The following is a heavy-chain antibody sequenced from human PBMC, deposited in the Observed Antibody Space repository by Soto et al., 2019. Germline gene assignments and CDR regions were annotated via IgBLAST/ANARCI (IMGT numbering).Heavy chain of an antibody. CDR2: MYYSGSS. V-gene: IGHV4-39*01. Sequence: QLQLQESGPGLVKPSETLSLTCSVSGGSISSRTFWWAWIGQPPGKGLEWIGDMYYSGSSYSSPSLKSRVNLSVDTSKNQLSLKLNSVTAADTAVYYCARHPRDDYNYGGSGIFDYWGQGTLVTVSS. CDR1: GGSISSRTFW. CDR3: ARHPRDDYNYGGSGIFDY. J-gene: IGHJ4*02. D-gene: IGHD4-4*01.